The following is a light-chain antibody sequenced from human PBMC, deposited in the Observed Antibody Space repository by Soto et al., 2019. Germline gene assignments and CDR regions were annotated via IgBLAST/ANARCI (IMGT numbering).Light chain of an antibody. J-gene: IGKJ1*01. V-gene: IGKV3-20*01. CDR2: GAS. Sequence: IVLTQSPGTLCLSPGERATLSCRASQSVGSDYLAWCQQKPGQPPRLLIYGASSRATGIPDRFSGSGPGADFTLTISRLEPEDFAVYYCQQYGSSQWTFGQGTKV. CDR1: QSVGSDY. CDR3: QQYGSSQWT.